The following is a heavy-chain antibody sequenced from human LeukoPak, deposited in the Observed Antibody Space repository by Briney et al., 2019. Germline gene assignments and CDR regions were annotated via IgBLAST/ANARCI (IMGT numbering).Heavy chain of an antibody. CDR2: FSGSGGST. Sequence: TGGSLRLSCAASGFTFSTYAMSWVRQPPGRGLEWVACFSGSGGSTYYADSVTGRFTISRDNSKNTLYLQMNSLRAEDTAVYYCAKDTTDSSGVDYWAQGPLVTVS. CDR3: AKDTTDSSGVDY. J-gene: IGHJ4*02. D-gene: IGHD3-22*01. CDR1: GFTFSTYA. V-gene: IGHV3-23*01.